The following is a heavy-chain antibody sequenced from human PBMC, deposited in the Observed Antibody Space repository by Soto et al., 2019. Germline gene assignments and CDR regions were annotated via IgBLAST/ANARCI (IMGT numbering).Heavy chain of an antibody. CDR2: IHHSGAT. CDR1: GDSITGDEW. Sequence: QVQLQESGPGLVQPSGTLSLTCAVSGDSITGDEWWSWVRQPPGKGLEWIGEIHHSGATNYNPSLKSRVTTSIDQSTNQFSLKLNSVTAADTAMFYCAPQGFYRMGVWGRGTTVTVSS. J-gene: IGHJ6*02. V-gene: IGHV4-4*02. CDR3: APQGFYRMGV.